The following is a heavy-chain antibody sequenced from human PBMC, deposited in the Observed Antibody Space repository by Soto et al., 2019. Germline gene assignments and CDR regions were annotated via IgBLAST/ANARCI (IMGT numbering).Heavy chain of an antibody. J-gene: IGHJ4*02. CDR3: ARTIYGDYDY. Sequence: LCCAASGFAFSSYAMNWVRQAPGKGLVWVSHINSDGSSTSYADSVKGRFTISRDNAKNTLYLQMNSLRAEDTAVYYCARTIYGDYDYLGQGSLVTVSS. D-gene: IGHD4-17*01. CDR1: GFAFSSYA. CDR2: INSDGSST. V-gene: IGHV3-74*01.